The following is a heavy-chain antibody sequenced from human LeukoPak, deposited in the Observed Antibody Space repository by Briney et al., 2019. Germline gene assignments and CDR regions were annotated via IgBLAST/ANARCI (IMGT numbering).Heavy chain of an antibody. J-gene: IGHJ4*02. CDR1: GFTFSSSS. Sequence: GGSLRLSCAAFGFTFSSSSMNWVRQAPGKGLEWVSYISGGSSTIHYADPVKGRFTISRDNAKNSLYLQMNSLRDEDTALYYCARDYGYSSSFDYWGQGTLVTVSS. CDR3: ARDYGYSSSFDY. D-gene: IGHD6-13*01. CDR2: ISGGSSTI. V-gene: IGHV3-48*02.